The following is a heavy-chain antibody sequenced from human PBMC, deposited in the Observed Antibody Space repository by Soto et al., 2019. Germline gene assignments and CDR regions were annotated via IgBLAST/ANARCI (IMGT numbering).Heavy chain of an antibody. CDR3: ARHNSYTSCYFYGLDL. Sequence: ASVKVSCKASGYTFTAYDINWVRQATGEALEWMGWMNPNSGNTGYAQMFKGRVTMTRNTSISTAYMELSSLRSEDTAVYYCARHNSYTSCYFYGLDLSGQGKLVTVS. CDR1: GYTFTAYD. V-gene: IGHV1-8*01. CDR2: MNPNSGNT. J-gene: IGHJ3*01. D-gene: IGHD3-22*01.